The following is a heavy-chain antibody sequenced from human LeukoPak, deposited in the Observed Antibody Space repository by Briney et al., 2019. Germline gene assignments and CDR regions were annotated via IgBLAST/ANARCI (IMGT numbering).Heavy chain of an antibody. J-gene: IGHJ4*02. V-gene: IGHV3-74*01. CDR3: AREGGYCSLGSCYGGYADY. CDR1: GFIFSNYY. Sequence: GGPLRLSCAVSGFIFSNYYMYWVRQAPGKGLVWVSRISYDATDTYYADSVKGRFTISRDNAHNTLYLQMNSLRAEDTGVYYCAREGGYCSLGSCYGGYADYWGQGALVTVSS. D-gene: IGHD2-15*01. CDR2: ISYDATDT.